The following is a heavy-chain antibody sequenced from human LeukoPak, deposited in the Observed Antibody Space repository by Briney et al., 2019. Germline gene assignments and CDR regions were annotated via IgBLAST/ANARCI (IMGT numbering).Heavy chain of an antibody. Sequence: SETLSLTCTVSGGSISGYYWTWIRPLSGKGLEWSGYIYNSGITNYNPSLKSRVTVSVDTSKNQFSLRLTSVTAADTAVYYCARSVPSLDYLFDSWGHGTLVTVSS. D-gene: IGHD4-11*01. J-gene: IGHJ5*01. CDR1: GGSISGYY. V-gene: IGHV4-59*08. CDR2: IYNSGIT. CDR3: ARSVPSLDYLFDS.